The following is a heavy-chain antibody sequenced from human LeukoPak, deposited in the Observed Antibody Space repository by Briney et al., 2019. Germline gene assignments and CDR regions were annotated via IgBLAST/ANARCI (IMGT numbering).Heavy chain of an antibody. J-gene: IGHJ4*02. CDR2: IHNDAATT. D-gene: IGHD2/OR15-2a*01. CDR3: AKGKGGTSFNYCFDY. Sequence: PGGSLRLSCAASGFGFGAYAMIWVRQAPGKGLEWVSLIHNDAATTYYADSGRGRFTVSRDNSKNTLYLEMNSLRAEDTAVYYCAKGKGGTSFNYCFDYWGQGTPVSVSS. V-gene: IGHV3-23*03. CDR1: GFGFGAYA.